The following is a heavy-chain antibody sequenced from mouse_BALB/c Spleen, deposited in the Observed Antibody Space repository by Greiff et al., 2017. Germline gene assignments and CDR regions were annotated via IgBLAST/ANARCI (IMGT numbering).Heavy chain of an antibody. V-gene: IGHV5-12-1*01. CDR1: GFAFSSYD. J-gene: IGHJ1*01. D-gene: IGHD1-1*01. CDR3: ARDCYGSRGGYFDV. Sequence: EVQRVESGGGLVKPGGSLKLSCAASGFAFSSYDMSWVRQTPEKRLEWVAYISSGGGSTYYPDTVKGRFTISRDNAKNTLYLQMSSLKSEDTAMYYCARDCYGSRGGYFDVWGAGTTVTVSS. CDR2: ISSGGGST.